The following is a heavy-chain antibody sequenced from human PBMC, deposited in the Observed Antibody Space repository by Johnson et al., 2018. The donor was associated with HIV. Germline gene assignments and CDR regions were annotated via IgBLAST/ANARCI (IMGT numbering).Heavy chain of an antibody. CDR1: GFTFSSYA. CDR3: AREGTLGAFDI. V-gene: IGHV3-30-3*01. J-gene: IGHJ3*02. D-gene: IGHD1-1*01. CDR2: ISYDGSNK. Sequence: QVQLVESGGGLVQPGGSLRLSCGASGFTFSSYAMHWVRQAPGKGLAWVAVISYDGSNKYYADSVKGRFTISRDNSKNTLYLQMNSLRAEDTAVYYCAREGTLGAFDIWGQGTMVTVSS.